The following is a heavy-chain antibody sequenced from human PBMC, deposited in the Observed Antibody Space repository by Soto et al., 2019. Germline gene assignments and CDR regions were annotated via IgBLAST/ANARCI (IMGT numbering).Heavy chain of an antibody. CDR2: IIPIFGTA. Sequence: SVKVSCKASGGTFSSYAISWVRQAPGQGLEWMGGIIPIFGTANYAQKFQGRVTITADESTSTAYMELSSLRSEDTDVYYCSRGYYGSGNYYGMDVWGKGTTVTVSS. V-gene: IGHV1-69*13. CDR3: SRGYYGSGNYYGMDV. J-gene: IGHJ6*04. CDR1: GGTFSSYA. D-gene: IGHD3-10*01.